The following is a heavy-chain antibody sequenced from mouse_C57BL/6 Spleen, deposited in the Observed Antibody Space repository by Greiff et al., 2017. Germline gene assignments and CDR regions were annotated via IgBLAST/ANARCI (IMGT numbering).Heavy chain of an antibody. CDR3: AGRYYYGTPFAY. D-gene: IGHD1-1*01. V-gene: IGHV1-82*01. CDR2: IYPGDGDT. Sequence: VQLQQSGPELVKPGASVKISCKASGYAFSSSWMNWVKQRPGKGLEWLGRIYPGDGDTNYNGKFKGKATLTADTSSSTAYMQLSSLTSEDSAVYFCAGRYYYGTPFAYWGQGTLVTVSA. CDR1: GYAFSSSW. J-gene: IGHJ3*01.